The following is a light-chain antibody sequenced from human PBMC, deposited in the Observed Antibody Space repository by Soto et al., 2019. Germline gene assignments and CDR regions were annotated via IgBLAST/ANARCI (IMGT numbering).Light chain of an antibody. Sequence: EIVMTQYPATLSVSPGERATLSCRASQSISSSLAWYQQKPGQAPRLLIYGSSTRATGIPARFSGSGSGTEFTLTISSLQSEDFAVYYCQQYNNGPTYTFGQGTKLEIK. CDR3: QQYNNGPTYT. J-gene: IGKJ2*01. V-gene: IGKV3-15*01. CDR2: GSS. CDR1: QSISSS.